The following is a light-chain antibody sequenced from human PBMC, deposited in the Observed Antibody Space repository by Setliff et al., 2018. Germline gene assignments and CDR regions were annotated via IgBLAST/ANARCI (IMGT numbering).Light chain of an antibody. Sequence: QSALAQPPSASGSPGQSVTISCTGTSSDVGGYNYGPWYQQHPGKAPKLMIYEVSKRPSGVPDRFSGSKSGNTASLTVSGLQAEDEAEYYCCSYAGSYTYVFGTGTKVTVL. CDR2: EVS. V-gene: IGLV2-8*01. J-gene: IGLJ1*01. CDR3: CSYAGSYTYV. CDR1: SSDVGGYNY.